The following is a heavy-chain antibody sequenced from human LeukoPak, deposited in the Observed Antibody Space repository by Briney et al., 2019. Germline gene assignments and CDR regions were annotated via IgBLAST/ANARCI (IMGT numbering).Heavy chain of an antibody. D-gene: IGHD3-22*01. CDR2: ISYDGSNE. CDR3: ARDLTASPSYYYDSSVVF. Sequence: QAGGSLRLSCAASGFTFSSYVMHWVRQAPGKGLEWVAIISYDGSNEYYADSVKGRFTISRDNSKNTLYLQMNSLRAADTAVYYCARDLTASPSYYYDSSVVFWGQGTLVTVSS. V-gene: IGHV3-30*04. CDR1: GFTFSSYV. J-gene: IGHJ4*02.